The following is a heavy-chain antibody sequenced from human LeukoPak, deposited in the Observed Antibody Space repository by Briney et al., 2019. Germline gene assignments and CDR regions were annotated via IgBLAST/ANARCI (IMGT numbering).Heavy chain of an antibody. J-gene: IGHJ4*02. V-gene: IGHV1-24*01. Sequence: ASVKVSCKASGYTFNSYAITWVRQAPGKGREWMGGFDPEDGETIYAQKFQGRVTMTEDTSTDTAYMELSSLRSEDTAVYYCATEDEGTFDYWGQGTLVTVSS. CDR3: ATEDEGTFDY. CDR1: GYTFNSYA. CDR2: FDPEDGET.